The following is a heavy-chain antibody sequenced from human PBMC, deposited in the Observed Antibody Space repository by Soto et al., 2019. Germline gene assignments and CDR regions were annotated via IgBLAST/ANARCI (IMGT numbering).Heavy chain of an antibody. CDR2: ISGSGEST. J-gene: IGHJ4*02. D-gene: IGHD6-13*01. Sequence: LRLSYAASGFTFSNYAMSWARQAPGRGLAWVSSISGSGESTHSAGSVKGRFTISRDNAKNTLYLQLNSLTGDDTAVYYCATGGPHTGSWYEGYWGKGTLVTVSS. V-gene: IGHV3-23*01. CDR1: GFTFSNYA. CDR3: ATGGPHTGSWYEGY.